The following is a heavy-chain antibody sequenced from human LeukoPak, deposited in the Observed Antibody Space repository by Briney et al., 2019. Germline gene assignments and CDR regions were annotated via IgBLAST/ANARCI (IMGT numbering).Heavy chain of an antibody. J-gene: IGHJ6*03. CDR1: GGSISSYY. Sequence: PSETLSLTCTVSGGSISSYYWSWIRQPPGKGLEWIGYIYYSGSTNYNPSLRSRVTISVDTSKNQFSLKLTSVTAADTPVYYCARDRVFYGDYYYYMGVWGKGTAVTVSS. CDR2: IYYSGST. CDR3: ARDRVFYGDYYYYMGV. V-gene: IGHV4-59*01. D-gene: IGHD4-17*01.